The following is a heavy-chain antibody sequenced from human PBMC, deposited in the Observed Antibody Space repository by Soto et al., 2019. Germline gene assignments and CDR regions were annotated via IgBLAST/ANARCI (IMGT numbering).Heavy chain of an antibody. D-gene: IGHD4-17*01. CDR3: AKDPGSPWTTPGRYFYGMDV. J-gene: IGHJ6*02. CDR2: ISGSGGST. Sequence: GGSLRLSCAASGFTFSSYAMSWVRQAPGKGLEWVSAISGSGGSTYYADSVKGRFTISRDNSKNTLYLQMNSLRAEDTAVYYCAKDPGSPWTTPGRYFYGMDVWGQDTTLTVAS. V-gene: IGHV3-23*01. CDR1: GFTFSSYA.